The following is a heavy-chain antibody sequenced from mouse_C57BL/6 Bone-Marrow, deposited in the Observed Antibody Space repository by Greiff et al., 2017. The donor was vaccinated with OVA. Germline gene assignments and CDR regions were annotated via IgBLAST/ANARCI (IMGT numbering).Heavy chain of an antibody. V-gene: IGHV1-64*01. Sequence: QVQLQQPGAELVKPGASVKLSCKASGYTFTSYWMHWVKQRPGQGLEWIGMIHPNSGSTNYNEKFKSKATLTVTKSSSTAYMQLSSLTSEDSAVYYCARSAVPLPWFAYWGQGTLVTVSA. CDR1: GYTFTSYW. J-gene: IGHJ3*01. CDR2: IHPNSGST. D-gene: IGHD5-1*01. CDR3: ARSAVPLPWFAY.